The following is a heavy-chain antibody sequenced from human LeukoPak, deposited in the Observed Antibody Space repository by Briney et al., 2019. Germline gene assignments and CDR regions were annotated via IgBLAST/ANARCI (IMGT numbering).Heavy chain of an antibody. J-gene: IGHJ6*02. CDR1: GGCISSYY. CDR2: IYYSGST. Sequence: SETLSLTCTVSGGCISSYYWSWIRQPPGKGLEWIGYIYYSGSTNYNPSLKSRVTISVDTSKNQFSLKLSSVTAADTAVYYCARLGSGYGYYYGMDVWGQGTTVTVSS. CDR3: ARLGSGYGYYYGMDV. D-gene: IGHD5-12*01. V-gene: IGHV4-59*01.